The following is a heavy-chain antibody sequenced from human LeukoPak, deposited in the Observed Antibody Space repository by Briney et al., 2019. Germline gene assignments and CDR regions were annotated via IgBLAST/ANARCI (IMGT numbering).Heavy chain of an antibody. V-gene: IGHV3-74*01. Sequence: WGALRLSCAASGFTFSSYWLHWVGQDPRRGLVWVSRIEYDGSSKGQEHSVKGRFTITRDNAKDPLHLQANSLRAEGTAVVYCAGEGVAGALDYWGQGALVTVSS. D-gene: IGHD6-19*01. CDR1: GFTFSSYW. CDR2: IEYDGSSK. CDR3: AGEGVAGALDY. J-gene: IGHJ4*01.